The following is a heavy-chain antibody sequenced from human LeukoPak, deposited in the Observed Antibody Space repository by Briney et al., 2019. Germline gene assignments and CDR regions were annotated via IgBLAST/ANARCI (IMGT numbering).Heavy chain of an antibody. CDR3: RSFMTPSRQQHHDY. CDR2: IIPIFGTA. Sequence: SVKVSCKASVGTFSSYAISWVRQAPGQGLEWMGGIIPIFGTANYAQKFQGGVTITPEESPRTASIELSSRRAKDTAGYYFRSFMTPSRQQHHDYWGQGTLVTVSS. CDR1: VGTFSSYA. V-gene: IGHV1-69*01. D-gene: IGHD6-13*01. J-gene: IGHJ4*02.